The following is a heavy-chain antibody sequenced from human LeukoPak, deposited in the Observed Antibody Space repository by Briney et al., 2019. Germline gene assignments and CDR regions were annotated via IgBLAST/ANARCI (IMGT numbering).Heavy chain of an antibody. CDR1: GFTVSSNY. CDR2: IQYGGSNQ. Sequence: GGSLRLSCAASGFTVSSNYMSWVRRAPGKGLEWVAFIQYGGSNQYYADSVKGRFTISRDNSKNTVYLQMNSLRTVDTALYYCARDRTLGHCTSTTCLGGIDFWGQGTLVTVSS. V-gene: IGHV3-30*02. D-gene: IGHD2-8*01. CDR3: ARDRTLGHCTSTTCLGGIDF. J-gene: IGHJ4*02.